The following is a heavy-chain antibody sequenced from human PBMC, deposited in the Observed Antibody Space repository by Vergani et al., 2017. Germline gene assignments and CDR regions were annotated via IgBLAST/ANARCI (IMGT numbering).Heavy chain of an antibody. Sequence: EVQLLESGGSLKQPGGSVRLSCAASGFTFSTYAMHWVRQAPGKGLEWVSAITGGGGSTYYADSFKGRFIISRDNSRDTLYLQMNSLRTEDTATYFCGKDAGSCEIFFYSWGQGTLVTVSS. CDR2: ITGGGGST. V-gene: IGHV3-23*01. D-gene: IGHD1-26*01. CDR3: GKDAGSCEIFFYS. CDR1: GFTFSTYA. J-gene: IGHJ4*02.